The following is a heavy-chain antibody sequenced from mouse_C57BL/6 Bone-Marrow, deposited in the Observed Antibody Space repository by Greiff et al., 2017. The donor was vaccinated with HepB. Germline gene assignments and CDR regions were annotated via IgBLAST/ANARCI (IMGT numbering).Heavy chain of an antibody. Sequence: VKLMESGPGLVQPSQSLSITCTVSGFSLTSYGVHWVRQSPGKGLEWLGVIWSGGSTDYNAAFISRLSISKDNSKSQVFFKMNSLQADDTAIYYCASRGDGWGYWGQGTTLTVSS. V-gene: IGHV2-2*01. CDR1: GFSLTSYG. D-gene: IGHD2-3*01. CDR2: IWSGGST. J-gene: IGHJ2*01. CDR3: ASRGDGWGY.